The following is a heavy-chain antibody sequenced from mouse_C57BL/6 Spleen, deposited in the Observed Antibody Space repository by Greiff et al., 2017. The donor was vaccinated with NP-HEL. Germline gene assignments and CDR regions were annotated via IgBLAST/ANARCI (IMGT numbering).Heavy chain of an antibody. D-gene: IGHD1-1*02. CDR3: AMVGGVYYFDY. CDR1: GFTFSDYY. J-gene: IGHJ2*01. Sequence: EVNVVESEGGLVQPGSSMKLSCTASGFTFSDYYMAWVRQVPEKGLEWVANINYDGSSTYYLDSLKSRFIISRDNAKNILYLQMSSLKSEDTATYYCAMVGGVYYFDYWGQGTTLTVSS. CDR2: INYDGSST. V-gene: IGHV5-16*01.